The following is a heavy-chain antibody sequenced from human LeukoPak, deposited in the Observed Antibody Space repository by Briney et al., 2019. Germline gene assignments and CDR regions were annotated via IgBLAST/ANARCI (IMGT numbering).Heavy chain of an antibody. D-gene: IGHD3-16*01. CDR3: ATLPLRRGGYYYYGMDV. CDR2: ISAYNGNT. V-gene: IGHV1-18*04. J-gene: IGHJ6*04. CDR1: GYTFTSYG. Sequence: GASVKVSCKASGYTFTSYGISWVRQAPGQGLEWMGWISAYNGNTNYAQKLQGRVTMTTDTSTSTAYMELRSLRSDDTAVYYCATLPLRRGGYYYYGMDVWGKGTTVTVSS.